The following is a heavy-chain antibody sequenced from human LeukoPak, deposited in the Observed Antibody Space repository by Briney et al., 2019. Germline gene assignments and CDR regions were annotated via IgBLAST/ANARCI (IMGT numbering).Heavy chain of an antibody. CDR3: ARYRGTYGYYFDY. D-gene: IGHD5-24*01. V-gene: IGHV4-61*02. CDR2: IYTSGTT. Sequence: SETLSPTCTVAGGSISSGDYYWSCNRQPAGKGLEWIGRIYTSGTTNYNPSLKSRVTISVDTSKNQFSLNLSSVTAADTAVYYCARYRGTYGYYFDYWGQGKLVIVSS. CDR1: GGSISSGDYY. J-gene: IGHJ4*02.